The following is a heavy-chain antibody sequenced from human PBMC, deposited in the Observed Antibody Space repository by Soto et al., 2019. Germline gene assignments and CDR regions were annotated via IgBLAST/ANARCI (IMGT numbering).Heavy chain of an antibody. CDR1: GYLFTAYS. CDR2: VNPSGGST. D-gene: IGHD6-13*01. J-gene: IGHJ4*02. V-gene: IGHV1-46*01. CDR3: ARDLEQLENFDY. Sequence: ASVKVSCKASGYLFTAYSMHWVRLAPGQGLEWMGVVNPSGGSTKYAQNFQGRVTMTRDTSTSTAYMELRSLRSDDTAVYYCARDLEQLENFDYWGQGTLVTVSS.